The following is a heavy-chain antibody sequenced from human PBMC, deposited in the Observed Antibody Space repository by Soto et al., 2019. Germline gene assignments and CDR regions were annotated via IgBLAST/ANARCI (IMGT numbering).Heavy chain of an antibody. Sequence: PWRSLGIGCGWWVFIFRGHYMYWVPQAHGKGLEWVGRIRTKANSYATEYGESVRGRFTISRDDSKNSLYLQTNSLKTEDTAVYYCAKTFGKNSSSHHIDCWGQGTMVTGSS. V-gene: IGHV3-72*01. CDR3: AKTFGKNSSSHHIDC. J-gene: IGHJ4*02. CDR2: IRTKANSYAT. CDR1: VFIFRGHY. D-gene: IGHD1-26*01.